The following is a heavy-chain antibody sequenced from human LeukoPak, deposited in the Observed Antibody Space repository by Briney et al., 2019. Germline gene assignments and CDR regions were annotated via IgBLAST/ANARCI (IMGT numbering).Heavy chain of an antibody. D-gene: IGHD3-16*01. CDR2: SNPSKGGT. J-gene: IGHJ4*02. CDR1: GYTFTDYY. Sequence: ASVKVSCKPSGYTFTDYYIYWVRQAPGQGLEWMGCSNPSKGGTRYLQKFQGRVTMTRDTSISTAYMELSRLTSDDTPVYYCARKSQGALHYWGQGALVTVSS. V-gene: IGHV1-2*02. CDR3: ARKSQGALHY.